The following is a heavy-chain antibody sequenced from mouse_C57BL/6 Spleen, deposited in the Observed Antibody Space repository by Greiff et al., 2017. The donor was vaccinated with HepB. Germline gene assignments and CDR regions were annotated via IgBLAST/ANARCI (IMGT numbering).Heavy chain of an antibody. CDR2: IDPNSGGT. V-gene: IGHV1-72*01. D-gene: IGHD2-4*01. J-gene: IGHJ2*01. CDR1: GYTFTSYW. CDR3: AREGLRGFDY. Sequence: VQLQQPGAELVKPGASVKLSCKASGYTFTSYWMHWVKQRPGQGLEWIGRIDPNSGGTKYNEKFKSKATLTVDKPSSTAYMQLSSLTSEDSAVYYCAREGLRGFDYWGQGTTLTVSS.